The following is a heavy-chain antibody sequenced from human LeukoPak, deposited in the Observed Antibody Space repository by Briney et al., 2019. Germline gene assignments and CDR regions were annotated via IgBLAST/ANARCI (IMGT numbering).Heavy chain of an antibody. CDR1: GYTFTSYG. D-gene: IGHD3-10*01. V-gene: IGHV1-18*01. CDR2: ISAYNGNT. J-gene: IGHJ6*02. CDR3: AKRGGMVRGVRYVYYGMDV. Sequence: GASVKVSCKASGYTFTSYGISWVRQAPGQGLEWMGWISAYNGNTNYAQKLQGRVTMTTDTSTSTAYMELRSLRSDDTAVYYCAKRGGMVRGVRYVYYGMDVWGQGTTVTVSS.